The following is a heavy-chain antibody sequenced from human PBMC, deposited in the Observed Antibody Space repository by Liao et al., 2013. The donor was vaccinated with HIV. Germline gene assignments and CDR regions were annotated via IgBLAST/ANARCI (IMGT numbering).Heavy chain of an antibody. V-gene: IGHV4-61*02. CDR3: ARGPRGIDIYYYMDV. CDR1: GGSISSGSYY. D-gene: IGHD3-16*01. CDR2: IYPTGTT. J-gene: IGHJ6*03. Sequence: QVQLQESGPGLVKPSQTLSLTCTVSGGSISSGSYYWSWIRQPAGKGLEWIGRIYPTGTTRYNPSLKSRLTMSVDTSKNQFSLKLSSVTAADTAVYYCARGPRGIDIYYYMDVWGKGTTVTVSS.